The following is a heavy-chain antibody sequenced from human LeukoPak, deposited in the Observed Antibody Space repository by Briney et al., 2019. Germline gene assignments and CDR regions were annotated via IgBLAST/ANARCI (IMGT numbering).Heavy chain of an antibody. Sequence: MASETLSLTCTVSGGSISSYYWSWIRQPPGKGLEWIGYIYYSGSTNYNPSLKSRVTISVDTSKNQFSLKLSSVTAADTAVYYCARRYMGQFDPWGQGTLVTVSS. CDR3: ARRYMGQFDP. D-gene: IGHD1-14*01. J-gene: IGHJ5*02. V-gene: IGHV4-59*08. CDR1: GGSISSYY. CDR2: IYYSGST.